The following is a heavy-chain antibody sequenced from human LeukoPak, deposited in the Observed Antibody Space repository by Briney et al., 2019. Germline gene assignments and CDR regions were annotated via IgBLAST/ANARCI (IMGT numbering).Heavy chain of an antibody. CDR1: GFTSSSYS. D-gene: IGHD2-2*01. CDR2: ISSGSSQI. CDR3: ARDPRVVVPAYHSYYYMDV. J-gene: IGHJ6*03. Sequence: PGGSLRLSCAASGFTSSSYSMNWVRQAPGKGLEWVSAISSGSSQIYYADSVRGRFTISRDNAKNSLYLQMNSLTAEDTAVYYCARDPRVVVPAYHSYYYMDVWGKGTTVTVSS. V-gene: IGHV3-21*01.